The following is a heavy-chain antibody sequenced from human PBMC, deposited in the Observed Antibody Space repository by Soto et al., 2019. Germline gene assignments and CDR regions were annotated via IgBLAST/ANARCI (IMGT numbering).Heavy chain of an antibody. J-gene: IGHJ3*02. CDR3: GRGHAPVIHSAFEI. D-gene: IGHD2-8*01. Sequence: QIQLVESGGGVVQPGTSLRVSCEVSGFPFSSYGIHWVRQAPGKALEWVGAMPSEGNIQDYGESVRGRFSISRDNAENTLYLQMNSLRGDDTAVYYCGRGHAPVIHSAFEIWGEGTVVTVSS. V-gene: IGHV3-30*03. CDR2: MPSEGNIQ. CDR1: GFPFSSYG.